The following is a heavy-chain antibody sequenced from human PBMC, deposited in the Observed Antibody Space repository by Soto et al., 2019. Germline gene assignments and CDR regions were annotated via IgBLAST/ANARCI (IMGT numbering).Heavy chain of an antibody. CDR2: IYYSGST. CDR1: GGSISSYY. CDR3: ARGIAVAGGGVFRFDP. J-gene: IGHJ5*02. V-gene: IGHV4-59*01. D-gene: IGHD6-19*01. Sequence: PSETLSLTCTVSGGSISSYYWSWIRQPPGKGLEWIGYIYYSGSTNYNPSLKSRVTISVDTSKNQFSLKLSSVTAADTAVYYCARGIAVAGGGVFRFDPWGQGTLVTVSS.